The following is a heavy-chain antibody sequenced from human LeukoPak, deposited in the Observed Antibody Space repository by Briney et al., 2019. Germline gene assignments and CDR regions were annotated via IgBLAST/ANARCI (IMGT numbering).Heavy chain of an antibody. D-gene: IGHD3-10*01. Sequence: SETLSLTCAVYGGSFSGYYWSWIRQPPGKGLEWIGEINHSGSTNYNPSLKSRVTISVDTSKNQFSLKLSSVTAADTAVYYCARRRLLWFGEFKKYNWFDPWGQGTLVTVSS. V-gene: IGHV4-34*01. CDR1: GGSFSGYY. CDR2: INHSGST. J-gene: IGHJ5*02. CDR3: ARRRLLWFGEFKKYNWFDP.